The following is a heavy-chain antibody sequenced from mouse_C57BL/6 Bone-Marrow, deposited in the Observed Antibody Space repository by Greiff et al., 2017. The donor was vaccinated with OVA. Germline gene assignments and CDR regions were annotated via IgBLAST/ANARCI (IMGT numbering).Heavy chain of an antibody. Sequence: VQLQQSGPVLVKPGASVKMSCKASGYTFTDYYMNWVKQSHGKSLEWIGVINPYNGGPSYNQKFKGKATLTVDKSSSTAYMELNSLTSEDSAVYYCARDVFYYAMDYWGQGTSVTVSS. CDR3: ARDVFYYAMDY. V-gene: IGHV1-19*01. CDR2: INPYNGGP. CDR1: GYTFTDYY. J-gene: IGHJ4*01.